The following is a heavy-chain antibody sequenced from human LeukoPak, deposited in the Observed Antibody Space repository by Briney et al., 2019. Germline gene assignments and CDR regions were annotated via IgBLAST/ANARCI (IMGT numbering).Heavy chain of an antibody. CDR3: ARSYDFWSGYSSGY. CDR2: IYYSGST. D-gene: IGHD3-3*01. Sequence: PSETLSLTCTVSGGSISSYYWSWIRQPPGKGLEWIGYIYYSGSTNYNPSLKSRVTISVDTSKDQFSLKLSSVTAADTAVYYCARSYDFWSGYSSGYWGQGTLVTVSS. J-gene: IGHJ4*02. CDR1: GGSISSYY. V-gene: IGHV4-59*08.